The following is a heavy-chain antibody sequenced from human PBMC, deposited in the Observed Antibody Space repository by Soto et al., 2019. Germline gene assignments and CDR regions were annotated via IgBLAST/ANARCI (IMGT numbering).Heavy chain of an antibody. CDR1: GLTFSTYG. Sequence: GGSLRLSCAASGLTFSTYGMHWVRQAPGKGLEWVAVMWFDGKHQYYADSVKGRFTISRDNSKNTLYLQMNSLRADDTALYYCARWTYYDSSGYYYVFDYWGQGTLVTV. CDR2: MWFDGKHQ. V-gene: IGHV3-33*01. CDR3: ARWTYYDSSGYYYVFDY. J-gene: IGHJ4*02. D-gene: IGHD3-22*01.